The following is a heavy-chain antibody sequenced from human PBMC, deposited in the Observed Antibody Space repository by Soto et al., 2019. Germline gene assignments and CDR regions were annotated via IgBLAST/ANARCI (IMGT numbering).Heavy chain of an antibody. CDR3: AKDLRYFCSGGSCYENDY. V-gene: IGHV3-23*01. D-gene: IGHD2-15*01. J-gene: IGHJ4*02. CDR1: GSTFSSYA. Sequence: PGGSLRLSCAASGSTFSSYAMSWVRQAPGKGLEWVSAISGSGGSTYYADSVKGRFTISRDNSKNTLYLQMNSLRAEDTAVYYCAKDLRYFCSGGSCYENDYWGQGTLVTVSS. CDR2: ISGSGGST.